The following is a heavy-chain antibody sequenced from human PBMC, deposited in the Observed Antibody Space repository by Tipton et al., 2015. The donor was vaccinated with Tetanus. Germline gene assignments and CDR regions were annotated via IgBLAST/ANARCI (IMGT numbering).Heavy chain of an antibody. CDR3: ARGLPREPFYFDY. CDR2: IIPIFGTI. Sequence: QSGAEVKKPGSSVKVSCETSGGSFSTYVTSWVRQAPGQGLEWMGSIIPIFGTITYAQKFQGRVTITADKSTSTAHMSLSSLRSEDTAVYYCARGLPREPFYFDYWGQGKQVTVSS. D-gene: IGHD1-26*01. CDR1: GGSFSTYV. V-gene: IGHV1-69*06. J-gene: IGHJ4*02.